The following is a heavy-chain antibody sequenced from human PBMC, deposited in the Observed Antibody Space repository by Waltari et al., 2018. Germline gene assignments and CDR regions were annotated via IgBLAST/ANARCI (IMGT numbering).Heavy chain of an antibody. D-gene: IGHD3-3*01. CDR3: AREFITIFGVVMRIFDY. CDR1: GGSFSVYY. V-gene: IGHV4-34*01. CDR2: INHSGST. Sequence: QVQLQQWGAGLLKPSETLSLTCAVYGGSFSVYYWSWIRQPPGKGLEWIGEINHSGSTNYNPSLKSRVTISVDTSKNQFSLKLSSVTAADTAVYYCAREFITIFGVVMRIFDYWGQGTLVTVSS. J-gene: IGHJ4*02.